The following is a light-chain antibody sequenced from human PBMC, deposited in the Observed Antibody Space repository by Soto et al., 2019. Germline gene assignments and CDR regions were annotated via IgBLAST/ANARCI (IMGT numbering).Light chain of an antibody. V-gene: IGLV1-40*01. CDR1: SSNIGAGYD. CDR3: QSYDSSLSGFYV. Sequence: QSVLTRPPSVSGSPGQGVTISCPGSSSNIGAGYDVHWYQQLPGRAPKLLIYANSNRPSGVPDRFSGSRSGTSASLAITGLQAEDEADYSCQSYDSSLSGFYVFGTGTKVTVL. CDR2: ANS. J-gene: IGLJ1*01.